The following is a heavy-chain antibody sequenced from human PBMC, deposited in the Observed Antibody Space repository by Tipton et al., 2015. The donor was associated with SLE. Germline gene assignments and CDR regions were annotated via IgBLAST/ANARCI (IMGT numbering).Heavy chain of an antibody. CDR2: VSWDGSET. V-gene: IGHV3-43D*04. J-gene: IGHJ4*02. CDR3: SKDSSGTYSRGIDN. Sequence: GSLRLSCAASGFTFDVYAMHWVRQAPGKGLEWVSIVSWDGSETYYADSVKGRFTMSRDNTKNSLFLQMNILRGEDSALYYCSKDSSGTYSRGIDNWGQGTLVTVSS. D-gene: IGHD1-26*01. CDR1: GFTFDVYA.